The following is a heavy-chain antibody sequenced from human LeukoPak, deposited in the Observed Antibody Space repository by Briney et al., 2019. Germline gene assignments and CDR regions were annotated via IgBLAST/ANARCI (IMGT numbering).Heavy chain of an antibody. Sequence: GESLKISCKGYGDRFTSYWVXXXXXXXXXXXXXXGIIFPGDSDTRYXPXXXGXXXXSXDRSXSTAYLQWSSLKASDTAIYYCARRPLHSQNWLAPWGQGTLVTVSS. CDR1: GDRFTSYW. V-gene: IGHV5-51*01. J-gene: IGHJ5*02. CDR3: ARRPLHSQNWLAP. CDR2: IFPGDSDT.